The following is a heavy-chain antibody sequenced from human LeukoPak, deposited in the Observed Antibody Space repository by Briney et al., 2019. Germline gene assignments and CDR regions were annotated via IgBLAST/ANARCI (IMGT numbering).Heavy chain of an antibody. CDR3: AAGHSYGYDY. J-gene: IGHJ4*02. D-gene: IGHD5-18*01. V-gene: IGHV3-9*01. Sequence: QPGRSLRLYCAGSGFTFDDNAMHWVRQAPGNGLEWVSGINGNSGNIGYEDSVKGRFTISRDNAKSTLYLQMNSLRADDSGVYYCAAGHSYGYDYWGQGVLVTVSS. CDR1: GFTFDDNA. CDR2: INGNSGNI.